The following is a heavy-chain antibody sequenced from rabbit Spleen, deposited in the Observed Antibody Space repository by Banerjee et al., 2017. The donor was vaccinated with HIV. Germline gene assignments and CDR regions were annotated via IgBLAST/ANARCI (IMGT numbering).Heavy chain of an antibody. CDR2: IDGRSSGST. CDR1: GFSFSGTYY. D-gene: IGHD1-1*01. J-gene: IGHJ6*01. Sequence: QEQLEESGGDLVKPEGSLTLTCTASGFSFSGTYYMCWVRQAPGKGLEWIACIDGRSSGSTYYASWAKGRFTVSKTSSPTVTLQMTSLTAADTATYFCARGCGNSDIQTSYAMDLWGPGTLVTVS. V-gene: IGHV1S45*01. CDR3: ARGCGNSDIQTSYAMDL.